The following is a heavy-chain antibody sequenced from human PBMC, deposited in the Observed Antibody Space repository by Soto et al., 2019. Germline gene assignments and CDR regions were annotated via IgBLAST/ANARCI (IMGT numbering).Heavy chain of an antibody. V-gene: IGHV3-33*01. Sequence: QVQLVESGGGVVHPGRSLRLSCAASGFTFSSYGMHWVRQAPGKGLEWVAVIWYDGSNKYYADSVKGRFTISRDNSKNTLYLQMNSLRAEDTAVYYCARGGQRGYSGYDLGYWGQGTLVTVSS. J-gene: IGHJ4*02. CDR1: GFTFSSYG. CDR3: ARGGQRGYSGYDLGY. D-gene: IGHD5-12*01. CDR2: IWYDGSNK.